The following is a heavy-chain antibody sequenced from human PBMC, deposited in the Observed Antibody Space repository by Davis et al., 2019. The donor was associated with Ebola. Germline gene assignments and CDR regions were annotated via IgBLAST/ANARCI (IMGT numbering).Heavy chain of an antibody. J-gene: IGHJ4*02. Sequence: SVKVSCKASGGTFSSYAISWVRQAPGQGLEWMGGIIPIFGTANYAQKFQGRVTITADESTSTAYMELSSLRSEDTAVYYCARDLEGSDSSGYYWGTGDYWGQGTLVTVSS. CDR2: IIPIFGTA. CDR1: GGTFSSYA. D-gene: IGHD3-22*01. V-gene: IGHV1-69*13. CDR3: ARDLEGSDSSGYYWGTGDY.